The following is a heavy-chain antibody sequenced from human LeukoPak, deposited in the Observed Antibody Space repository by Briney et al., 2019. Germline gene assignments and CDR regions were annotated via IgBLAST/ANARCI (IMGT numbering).Heavy chain of an antibody. CDR2: MSGNGGSI. Sequence: GGSLRLSCAASGFTFSGHAMGWVRQAPGKGLEWVSAMSGNGGSIGYADSVKGRFTISRDNSKNTLYLQMNSLRAEDTAVYYCAKDYDFWSGYYPDWGQGTLVTVSS. J-gene: IGHJ4*02. CDR1: GFTFSGHA. D-gene: IGHD3-3*01. V-gene: IGHV3-23*01. CDR3: AKDYDFWSGYYPD.